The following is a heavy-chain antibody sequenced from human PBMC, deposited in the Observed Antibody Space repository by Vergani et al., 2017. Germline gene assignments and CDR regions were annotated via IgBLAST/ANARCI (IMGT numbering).Heavy chain of an antibody. D-gene: IGHD5-24*01. J-gene: IGHJ3*02. CDR2: IYYSGST. V-gene: IGHV4-59*01. CDR1: GGSISSYY. CDR3: ARGADKDGYNKLAAFDI. Sequence: QVQLPESGPGLVKPSETLSLTCTVSGGSISSYYWSWIRQPPGKGLEWIGYIYYSGSTNYNPSLKSRVTISVDTSKNQFSLKLSSVTAADTAVYYCARGADKDGYNKLAAFDIWGQGTMVTVSS.